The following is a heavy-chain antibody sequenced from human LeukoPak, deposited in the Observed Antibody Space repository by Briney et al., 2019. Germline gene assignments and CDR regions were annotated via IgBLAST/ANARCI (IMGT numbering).Heavy chain of an antibody. D-gene: IGHD6-19*01. J-gene: IGHJ4*02. V-gene: IGHV4-39*01. Sequence: SETLSLTCTVSGGSISNTSHSWGWIRQPPGKGLEWIGSFYYSGRTYYNPSLKSRVTISVDTSKNQFSLKLSSVTAADTAVYYCARGTAVWGQGALVTVSS. CDR1: GGSISNTSHS. CDR3: ARGTAV. CDR2: FYYSGRT.